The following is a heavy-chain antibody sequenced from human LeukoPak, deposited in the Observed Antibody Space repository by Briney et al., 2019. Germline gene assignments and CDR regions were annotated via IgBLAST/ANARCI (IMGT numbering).Heavy chain of an antibody. Sequence: PSETLSLTCTVSGGSISSSSYYWGWIRQPPGKGLEWIGSIYYSGSTYYNPSLNSRITISVDTSKNQFSLKLSSVTAADTAVYYCARDLIDGYYYYYMDVWGKGTTVTVSS. D-gene: IGHD5-24*01. V-gene: IGHV4-39*07. CDR1: GGSISSSSYY. CDR3: ARDLIDGYYYYYMDV. CDR2: IYYSGST. J-gene: IGHJ6*03.